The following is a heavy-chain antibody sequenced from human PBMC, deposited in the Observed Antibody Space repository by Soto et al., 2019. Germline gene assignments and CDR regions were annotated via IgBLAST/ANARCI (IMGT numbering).Heavy chain of an antibody. J-gene: IGHJ6*02. CDR1: GGTFRTYA. D-gene: IGHD6-19*01. Sequence: QVQLLQSGAEVKKPGSSVRVSCEASGGTFRTYAFSWVRQAPGEGLEWMGGNLPIFGTVNYAQKFQGRDTITADGSTTTVYMDLRSLRSEDTAVYYCAKGAVAGTPTSYYYYGMDGWGQGATVTVSS. CDR3: AKGAVAGTPTSYYYYGMDG. V-gene: IGHV1-69*12. CDR2: NLPIFGTV.